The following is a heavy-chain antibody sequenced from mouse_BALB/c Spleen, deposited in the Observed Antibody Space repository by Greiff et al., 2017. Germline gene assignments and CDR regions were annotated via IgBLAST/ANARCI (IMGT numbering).Heavy chain of an antibody. V-gene: IGHV1-14*01. D-gene: IGHD2-3*01. CDR1: GYSFNSYV. Sequence: EVHLQQSGPELLKPWASVNLSCTFSGYSFNSYVMHVGKLKPGQGLEWIGYINHYNDGTKYNEKSKGKATLTSDKSSSTAYMELSSLASEDSAAYYCERIYDGYYVAWFDYWGQGTLVTVSA. J-gene: IGHJ3*01. CDR3: ERIYDGYYVAWFDY. CDR2: INHYNDGT.